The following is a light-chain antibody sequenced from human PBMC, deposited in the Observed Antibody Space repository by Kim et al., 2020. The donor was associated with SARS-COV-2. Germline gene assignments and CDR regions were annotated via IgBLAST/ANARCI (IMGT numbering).Light chain of an antibody. V-gene: IGKV1-27*01. CDR2: AAS. CDR3: QEYNSAPRT. CDR1: QGISTY. Sequence: ASVGDRVTITCRASQGISTYLAWYQQKPGKVPILLIYAASILQSGVPSRFVGSGSGTDFTLSISSLQTEDVATYYCQEYNSAPRTIGQGTKVDIK. J-gene: IGKJ1*01.